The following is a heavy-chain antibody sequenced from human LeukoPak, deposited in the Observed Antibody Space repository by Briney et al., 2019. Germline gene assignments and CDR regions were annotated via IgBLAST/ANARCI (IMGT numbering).Heavy chain of an antibody. CDR2: INPNTGGT. Sequence: ASVKVSCKASGYTFTGYYIHWVRQAPGQGPEWMGYINPNTGGTKYAQILQDRVTMTRDTSISTAYMELSRLRSDDTAVYYCARVRDGNTVDFDYWGQGTLVTVSS. J-gene: IGHJ4*02. D-gene: IGHD5-24*01. V-gene: IGHV1-2*02. CDR1: GYTFTGYY. CDR3: ARVRDGNTVDFDY.